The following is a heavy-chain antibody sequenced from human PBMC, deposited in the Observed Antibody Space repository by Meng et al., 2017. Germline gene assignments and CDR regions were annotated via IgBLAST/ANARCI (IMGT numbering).Heavy chain of an antibody. J-gene: IGHJ6*02. D-gene: IGHD6-19*01. V-gene: IGHV3-15*01. CDR1: GFTFSNAW. CDR3: TTAGSGWYPYYYYGMDV. Sequence: GESLKISCAASGFTFSNAWMSWARQAPGKGLEWVGRIKSKTDGGTTDYAAPVKGRFTISRDDSKNTLYLQMNSLKTEDTAVYYCTTAGSGWYPYYYYGMDVWGQGTTVTVSS. CDR2: IKSKTDGGTT.